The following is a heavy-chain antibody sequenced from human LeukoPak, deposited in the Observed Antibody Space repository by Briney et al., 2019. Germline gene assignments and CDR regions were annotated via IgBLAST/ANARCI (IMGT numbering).Heavy chain of an antibody. CDR2: IYYSGST. CDR3: AGRGGSYYYYYMDV. J-gene: IGHJ6*03. V-gene: IGHV4-59*01. Sequence: SETLSLTCTVSGGSISSYYWSWIRQPPGKGLEWIGYIYYSGSTNYNPSLKSRVTISVDTSKNQFSLKLSSVTAADTAVYYCAGRGGSYYYYYMDVWGKGTTVTVSS. D-gene: IGHD1-26*01. CDR1: GGSISSYY.